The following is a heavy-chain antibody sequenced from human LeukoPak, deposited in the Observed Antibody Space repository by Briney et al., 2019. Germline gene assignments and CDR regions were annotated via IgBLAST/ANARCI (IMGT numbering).Heavy chain of an antibody. CDR2: ISGYNGHT. Sequence: ASVKVSCKASGYTFSNYGLSWVRQAPGQGLEWMGWISGYNGHTSYPQKFQGRVIMTTNTSASTAYMELRSLRSDDTAVYYCARDRAPAIGPQPAYYYYYMDVWGKGTTVTVSS. J-gene: IGHJ6*03. CDR3: ARDRAPAIGPQPAYYYYYMDV. D-gene: IGHD2-21*02. V-gene: IGHV1-18*01. CDR1: GYTFSNYG.